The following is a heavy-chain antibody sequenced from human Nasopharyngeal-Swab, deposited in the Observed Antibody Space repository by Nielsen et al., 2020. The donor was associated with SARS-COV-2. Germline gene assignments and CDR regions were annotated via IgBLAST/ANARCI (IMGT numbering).Heavy chain of an antibody. CDR3: ARHLRQGLVVTDY. J-gene: IGHJ4*02. CDR1: GFTFSGYA. D-gene: IGHD3-22*01. V-gene: IGHV3-30*03. Sequence: GGSLRLSCVASGFTFSGYAMHWVRQAPAKGLEWVAVIPFDGSDKYYADSVRGRFTISRDNSKNTLYLQMNSLRPEDTAVYYCARHLRQGLVVTDYWGQGTLVTVSS. CDR2: IPFDGSDK.